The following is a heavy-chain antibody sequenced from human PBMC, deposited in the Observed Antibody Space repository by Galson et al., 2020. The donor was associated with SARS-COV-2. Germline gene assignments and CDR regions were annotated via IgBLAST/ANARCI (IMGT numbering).Heavy chain of an antibody. D-gene: IGHD6-6*01. Sequence: GESLKISCAASGFSFRNYAMHWIRQAPGKGLEWVALISFDGSNKQFADSVKGRFTISRDNSDNTLHLQMNSLTTEDTAVYYCAREHGEAARLGFDSWGQGILVTVSS. V-gene: IGHV3-30*04. CDR1: GFSFRNYA. CDR3: AREHGEAARLGFDS. CDR2: ISFDGSNK. J-gene: IGHJ4*02.